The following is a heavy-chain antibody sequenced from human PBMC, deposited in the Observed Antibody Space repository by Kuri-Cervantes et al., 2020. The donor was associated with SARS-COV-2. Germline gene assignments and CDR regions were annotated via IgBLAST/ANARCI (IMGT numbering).Heavy chain of an antibody. V-gene: IGHV3-53*01. J-gene: IGHJ4*02. Sequence: GGSLRLSCAASGSTVSSNYMSWVRQAPGKGLEWVSVIYSGGSTYYADSVKGRFTISRDNSKNTLYLQMNSLKTEDTAVYYCTTEYYRDIVLMVYATSDYWGQGTLVTVSS. CDR1: GSTVSSNY. CDR3: TTEYYRDIVLMVYATSDY. D-gene: IGHD2-8*01. CDR2: IYSGGST.